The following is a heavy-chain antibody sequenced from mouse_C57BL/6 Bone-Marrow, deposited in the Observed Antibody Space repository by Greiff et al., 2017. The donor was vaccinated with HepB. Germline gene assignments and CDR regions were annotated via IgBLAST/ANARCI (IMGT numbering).Heavy chain of an antibody. CDR3: ARPLIYYYGSSFWFAY. CDR1: GFTFSSYG. Sequence: EVMLVESGGDLVKPGGSLKLSCAASGFTFSSYGMSWVRQTPDKRLEWVATISSGGSYTYYPDSVKGRFTISRDNAKNTLYLQMSSLKSEDTAMYYCARPLIYYYGSSFWFAYWGQGTLVTVSA. J-gene: IGHJ3*01. CDR2: ISSGGSYT. V-gene: IGHV5-6*02. D-gene: IGHD1-1*01.